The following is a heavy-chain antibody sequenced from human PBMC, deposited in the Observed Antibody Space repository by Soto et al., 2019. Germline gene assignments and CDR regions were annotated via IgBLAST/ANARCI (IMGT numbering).Heavy chain of an antibody. J-gene: IGHJ5*02. V-gene: IGHV4-31*03. CDR2: IYYSGST. CDR3: ARTYDFWSGSLEGWFDP. CDR1: GGSISSGGYY. Sequence: SETLSLTCTVSGGSISSGGYYWSWIRQHPGKGLEWIGYIYYSGSTYYNPSLKSRVTISVDTSKNQFSLRLSSVTAADTAVYYCARTYDFWSGSLEGWFDPWGQGTLVTVSS. D-gene: IGHD3-3*01.